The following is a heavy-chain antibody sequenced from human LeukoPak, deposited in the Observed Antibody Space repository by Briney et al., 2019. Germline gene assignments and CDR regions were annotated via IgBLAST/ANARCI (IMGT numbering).Heavy chain of an antibody. CDR1: GFTFSSYG. CDR2: IRFDESNQ. V-gene: IGHV3-30*02. Sequence: GGSLRLSCAASGFTFSSYGMHWVRQAPGKGLEWVAFIRFDESNQYYADSVKGRFTISRDNAKNTLYLQMNSLRAEDTAVYYCAKDFTGYSDIWGQGTLVTVSS. D-gene: IGHD5-12*01. CDR3: AKDFTGYSDI. J-gene: IGHJ4*02.